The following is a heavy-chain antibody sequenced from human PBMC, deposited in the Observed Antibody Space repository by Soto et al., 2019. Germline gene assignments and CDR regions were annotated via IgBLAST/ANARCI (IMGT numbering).Heavy chain of an antibody. V-gene: IGHV4-39*01. CDR3: ATKTGGGWEDGMHV. Sequence: SETLSLTCTVSGGSIISSSYYWGWIRQAPGKGLEWIGSIYYSGSTYYNPSLKSRVTISVDTSKNQFSLKLSSVTAADTAVYYCATKTGGGWEDGMHVWGQGTTVTVSS. CDR2: IYYSGST. D-gene: IGHD6-19*01. J-gene: IGHJ6*02. CDR1: GGSIISSSYY.